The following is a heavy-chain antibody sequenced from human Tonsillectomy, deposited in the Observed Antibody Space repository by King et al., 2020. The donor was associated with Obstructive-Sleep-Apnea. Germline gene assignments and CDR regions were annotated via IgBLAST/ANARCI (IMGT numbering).Heavy chain of an antibody. Sequence: QVQLQQWGAGLLKPSETLSLTCAVYGGSFSGYYWSWIRQPPGKGLEWIGEINHSGSTNYNPSLKSRVTISVDTSKNQFSLKLSSVTAADTAVYYCARGRSDRYSSSWYARYFDYWGQGTLVTVSS. D-gene: IGHD6-13*01. CDR3: ARGRSDRYSSSWYARYFDY. CDR2: INHSGST. J-gene: IGHJ4*02. V-gene: IGHV4-34*01. CDR1: GGSFSGYY.